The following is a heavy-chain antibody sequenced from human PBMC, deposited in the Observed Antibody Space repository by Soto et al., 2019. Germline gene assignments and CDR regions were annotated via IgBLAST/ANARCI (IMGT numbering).Heavy chain of an antibody. CDR2: INHSGST. Sequence: SETLSLTCAVYGGSFSGYYWSWIRQPPGKGLEWIGEINHSGSTNYNPSLKSRVTISVDTSKNQFSLKLSSVTAADTAVYYCASHPYDILTGYYHYYYYYGMDVWGQGTTVTVSS. CDR1: GGSFSGYY. D-gene: IGHD3-9*01. CDR3: ASHPYDILTGYYHYYYYYGMDV. J-gene: IGHJ6*02. V-gene: IGHV4-34*01.